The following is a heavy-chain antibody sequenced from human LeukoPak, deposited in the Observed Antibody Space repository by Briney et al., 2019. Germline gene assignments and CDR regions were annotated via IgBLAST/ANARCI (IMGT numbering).Heavy chain of an antibody. CDR3: ARGASRADY. CDR1: GFTFRSYY. CDR2: ISSSSSYI. Sequence: PGGSLRLSCAAPGFTFRSYYMNWVRQAPGKRPEWVSSISSSSSYIYYADSVKGRFTISRDNAKNSLYLQMNSLRAGDTALYYCARGASRADYWGQGTLVTVSS. V-gene: IGHV3-21*01. J-gene: IGHJ4*02.